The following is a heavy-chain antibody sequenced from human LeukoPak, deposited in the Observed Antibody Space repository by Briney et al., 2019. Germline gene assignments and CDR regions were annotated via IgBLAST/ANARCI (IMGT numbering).Heavy chain of an antibody. CDR3: ATQRGGNPAY. V-gene: IGHV3-74*01. Sequence: PGGSLRLSCEVSGFTFSSYWIHWVRQAPGKGLVWVSRFSDDEGRTVYADSVKGRFTISKDNAKNTLYLQMNSLRAEDTAVYYCATQRGGNPAYWGQGTLVTVSS. J-gene: IGHJ4*02. CDR1: GFTFSSYW. D-gene: IGHD1-14*01. CDR2: FSDDEGRT.